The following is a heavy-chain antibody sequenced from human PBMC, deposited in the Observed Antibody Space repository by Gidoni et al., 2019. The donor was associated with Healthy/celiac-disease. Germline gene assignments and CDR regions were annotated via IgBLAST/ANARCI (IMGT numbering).Heavy chain of an antibody. CDR2: ISYDGSNK. V-gene: IGHV3-30*18. CDR1: GFPFSSYG. Sequence: QVQLVESGGVVVQPGRSLRLSCAAAGFPFSSYGMHWVRQAPGKGLEWVAVISYDGSNKYYADSVKGRFTISRDNSKNTLYLQMNSLRAEDTAVYYCAKDKHGDYARAGYFDYWGQGTLVTVSS. J-gene: IGHJ4*02. D-gene: IGHD4-17*01. CDR3: AKDKHGDYARAGYFDY.